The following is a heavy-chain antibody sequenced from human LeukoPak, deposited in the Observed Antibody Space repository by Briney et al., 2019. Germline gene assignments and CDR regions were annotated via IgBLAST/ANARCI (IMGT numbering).Heavy chain of an antibody. J-gene: IGHJ4*02. Sequence: GGSLRLSCAASGFTFNSYGMHWVCQAPGKGLGWVAFIQYAGSDKYYTDSVKARFTISRDNSKNTLYLQMNSLRVEDTAVYYCAKGWDVDTAIDYWGQGTLVTVSS. D-gene: IGHD5-18*01. CDR3: AKGWDVDTAIDY. CDR2: IQYAGSDK. V-gene: IGHV3-30*02. CDR1: GFTFNSYG.